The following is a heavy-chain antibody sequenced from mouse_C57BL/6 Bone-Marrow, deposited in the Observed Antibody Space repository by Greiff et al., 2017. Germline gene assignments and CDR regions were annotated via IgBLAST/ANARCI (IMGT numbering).Heavy chain of an antibody. V-gene: IGHV2-2*01. CDR2: IWSGGST. J-gene: IGHJ4*01. D-gene: IGHD2-1*01. CDR3: ASSYYGKGYAMDY. CDR1: GFSLTSYG. Sequence: QVQLKQSGPGLVQPSQSLSITCTVSGFSLTSYGVHWVRQSPGKGLEWLGVIWSGGSTDYNAAFISRLSISKDNSKSQVFVKMNSLQADDTAIYYGASSYYGKGYAMDYWGQGTSVTVPS.